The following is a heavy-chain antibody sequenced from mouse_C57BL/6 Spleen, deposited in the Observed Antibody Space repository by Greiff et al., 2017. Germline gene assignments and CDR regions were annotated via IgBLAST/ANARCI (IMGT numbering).Heavy chain of an antibody. Sequence: QVQLQQSGAELVRPGASVTLSCKASGYTFTDYEMHWVKQTPVHGLEWIGAIDPETGGTAYKQKFKGKAILTADKSSSTAYMELRSLTSEDSAVYYCTRGSGGLRQGNFDYWGQGTTLTVSS. V-gene: IGHV1-15*01. CDR2: IDPETGGT. J-gene: IGHJ2*01. CDR1: GYTFTDYE. D-gene: IGHD2-4*01. CDR3: TRGSGGLRQGNFDY.